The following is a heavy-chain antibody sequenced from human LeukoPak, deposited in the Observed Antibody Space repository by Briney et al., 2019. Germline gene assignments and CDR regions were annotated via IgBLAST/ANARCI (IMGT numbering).Heavy chain of an antibody. CDR1: GYSFTSYW. Sequence: GESLKISCKGSGYSFTSYWLGWVRQMPGKGLEWMGSIYPGDSDTRYSPSFQGQVTISADKSISTAYLQWSSLKASDTAMYYCAKHHWANGVSWFDPWGQGTLVTVSS. J-gene: IGHJ5*02. CDR3: AKHHWANGVSWFDP. V-gene: IGHV5-51*01. D-gene: IGHD2-8*01. CDR2: IYPGDSDT.